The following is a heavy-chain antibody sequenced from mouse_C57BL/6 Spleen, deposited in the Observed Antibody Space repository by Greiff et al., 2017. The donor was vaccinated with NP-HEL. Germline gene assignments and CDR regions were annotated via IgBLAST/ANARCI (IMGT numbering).Heavy chain of an antibody. CDR2: ISDGGSYT. CDR3: AREDLFDY. V-gene: IGHV5-4*01. J-gene: IGHJ2*01. CDR1: GFTFSSYA. Sequence: EVMLVESGGGLVKPGGSLKLSCAASGFTFSSYAMSWVRQTPEKRLEWVATISDGGSYTYYPDNVKGRFTISRDNAKNNLYLQMSHLKSEDTAMYYCAREDLFDYWGQGTTLTVSS.